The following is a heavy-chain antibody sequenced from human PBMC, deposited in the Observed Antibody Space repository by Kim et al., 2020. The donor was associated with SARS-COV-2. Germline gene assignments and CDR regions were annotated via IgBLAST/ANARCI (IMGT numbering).Heavy chain of an antibody. V-gene: IGHV4-4*07. CDR2: IYTSGST. CDR1: GGSISSYY. J-gene: IGHJ3*02. D-gene: IGHD3-22*01. Sequence: SETLSLTCTVSGGSISSYYWSWIRQPAGKGLEWIGRIYTSGSTNYNPSLKSRVTMSVDTSKNQFSLKLSSVTAADTAVYYCARDLPYYYDSRGAFDIWGQGTMVTVSS. CDR3: ARDLPYYYDSRGAFDI.